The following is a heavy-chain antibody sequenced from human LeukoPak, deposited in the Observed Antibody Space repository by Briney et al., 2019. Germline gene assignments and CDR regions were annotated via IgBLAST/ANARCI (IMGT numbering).Heavy chain of an antibody. CDR2: VYSSGST. CDR1: GDSISSARNY. CDR3: ARHLSGTAMAHYFDF. J-gene: IGHJ4*02. Sequence: PSETLSLTCSVSGDSISSARNYWGWIRQSPGKGLEWLASVYSSGSTHSNPSLTSRVSISIDMSKNQFSLMLYSVTASDAAIYYCARHLSGTAMAHYFDFWGQGTLVTVS. D-gene: IGHD5-18*01. V-gene: IGHV4-39*01.